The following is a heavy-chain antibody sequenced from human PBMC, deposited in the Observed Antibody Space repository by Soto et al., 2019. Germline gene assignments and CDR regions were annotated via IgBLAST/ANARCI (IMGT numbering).Heavy chain of an antibody. V-gene: IGHV1-2*04. CDR3: AVTLWFGEDDAFDI. D-gene: IGHD3-10*01. Sequence: ASVKVSCKASGYTFTTYVMHWVRQAPGQGLEWMGWINPSSGGTNYAQKFQGWVTMTRDTSISTAYMELSRLRSDDTAVYYCAVTLWFGEDDAFDIWGQGTMVTVSS. J-gene: IGHJ3*02. CDR1: GYTFTTYV. CDR2: INPSSGGT.